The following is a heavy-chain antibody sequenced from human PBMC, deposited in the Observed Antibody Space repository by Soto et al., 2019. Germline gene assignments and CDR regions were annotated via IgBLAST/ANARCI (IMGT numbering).Heavy chain of an antibody. CDR3: AKVREGVALDY. J-gene: IGHJ4*02. CDR2: ISYDGSNK. Sequence: QVQLVESGGGVVQPGRSLRLSCAASGFTFSSYGMHWVRQAPGKGLEWVAVISYDGSNKYYADSVKGRFTISRDNSNNTLYLQMNSLRAEDTAVYYCAKVREGVALDYWGQGTLVTVSS. CDR1: GFTFSSYG. D-gene: IGHD2-15*01. V-gene: IGHV3-30*18.